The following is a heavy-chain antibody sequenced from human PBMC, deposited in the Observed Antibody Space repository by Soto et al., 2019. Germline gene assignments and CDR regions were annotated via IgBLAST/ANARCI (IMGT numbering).Heavy chain of an antibody. CDR3: VSPKRSSSWHH. Sequence: PGGSLRLSCAASGFTFSTYWMSWVRRAPGKGLEWVANIRPDGSEQQYVDSVKGRFTISRDNAKNSLYLQMDNMRADDTAVCYCVSPKRSSSWHHWGQGTLVTAPQ. CDR1: GFTFSTYW. D-gene: IGHD2-2*01. J-gene: IGHJ5*02. V-gene: IGHV3-7*01. CDR2: IRPDGSEQ.